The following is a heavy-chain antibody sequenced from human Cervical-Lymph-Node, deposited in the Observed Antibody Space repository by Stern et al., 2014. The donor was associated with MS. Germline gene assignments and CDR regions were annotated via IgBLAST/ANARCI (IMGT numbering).Heavy chain of an antibody. V-gene: IGHV5-51*01. CDR3: ARHTAGDWYFDL. J-gene: IGHJ2*01. Sequence: EVQLVESGAEVKKAGESLRISCKGFGFNFLTYYIAWVRQTPGKGLEWMGNIYPGDSEIRYSPAFQGQVTISADKSTNTAYLQWSGLKASDSAMYYCARHTAGDWYFDLWGRGTLVTVSA. CDR1: GFNFLTYY. D-gene: IGHD5-18*01. CDR2: IYPGDSEI.